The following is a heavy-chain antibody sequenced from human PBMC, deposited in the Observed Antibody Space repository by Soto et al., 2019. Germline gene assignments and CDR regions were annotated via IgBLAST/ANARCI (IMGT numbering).Heavy chain of an antibody. D-gene: IGHD4-17*01. CDR1: GFTVSSNY. CDR2: IYSGGST. V-gene: IGHV3-66*01. J-gene: IGHJ4*02. CDR3: ARENSGEYYFDY. Sequence: EVQLVESGGGLVQPGGSLRLSCAASGFTVSSNYMSWVRQAPGKGLEWVSVIYSGGSTYYADSVKGRFTISRDNSKNTLYLQMNSLRAEDTAVYYCARENSGEYYFDYWGQGTLVTVSS.